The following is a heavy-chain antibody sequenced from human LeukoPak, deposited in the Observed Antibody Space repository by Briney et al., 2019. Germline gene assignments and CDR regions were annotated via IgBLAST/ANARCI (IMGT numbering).Heavy chain of an antibody. Sequence: GGSLRLSRAASGFRFGGSTISWVRQAPGKGLQWVSSISDSGNTYYAESLKGRITVSRANAKNSLFLQMNSLRADVTAVYYCAGDAWIGLDVWGHGTTVTVSS. CDR3: AGDAWIGLDV. V-gene: IGHV3-21*01. CDR2: ISDSGNT. D-gene: IGHD2-2*03. CDR1: GFRFGGST. J-gene: IGHJ6*02.